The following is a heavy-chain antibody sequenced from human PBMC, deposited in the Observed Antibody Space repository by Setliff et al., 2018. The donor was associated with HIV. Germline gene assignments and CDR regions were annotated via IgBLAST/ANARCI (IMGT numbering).Heavy chain of an antibody. D-gene: IGHD3-22*01. CDR2: ISGSGGST. CDR1: GFTFSSYA. Sequence: PGGSLRLSCAASGFTFSSYAMSWVRQAPGKGLEWVSAISGSGGSTYYADSVKGRFTISRDNSKNTLYLQMNSLGAEDTAVYCCARSKGHLYYDDDTGYVLRAFDIWGQGTMVTVSS. J-gene: IGHJ3*02. CDR3: ARSKGHLYYDDDTGYVLRAFDI. V-gene: IGHV3-23*01.